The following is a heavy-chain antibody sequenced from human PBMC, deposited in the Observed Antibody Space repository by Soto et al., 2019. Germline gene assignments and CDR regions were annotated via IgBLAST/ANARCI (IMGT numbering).Heavy chain of an antibody. V-gene: IGHV1-69*13. CDR1: GGTFSSYA. CDR2: IIPIFGTA. J-gene: IGHJ4*02. CDR3: ARPKAHRARDGYNRPFDY. D-gene: IGHD5-12*01. Sequence: GASVKVSCKASGGTFSSYAISWVRQAPGQGLEWMGGIIPIFGTANYAQKFQGRVTITADESTSTAYMELSSLRSEDTAVYYCARPKAHRARDGYNRPFDYWGQGTLVTVSS.